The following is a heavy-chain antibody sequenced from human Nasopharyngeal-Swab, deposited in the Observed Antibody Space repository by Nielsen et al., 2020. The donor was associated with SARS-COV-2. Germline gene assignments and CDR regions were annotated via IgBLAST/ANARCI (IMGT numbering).Heavy chain of an antibody. Sequence: GGSLRLSCVVSGFIFSNYAMSWVRQGPGKGLEWVSVIYRGGNTYYADSVKGRFAISRDNSRNTLYLQMNSLRGEDTAVYYCARRQASSWSLDYWGQGTLVTVSS. D-gene: IGHD6-13*01. CDR3: ARRQASSWSLDY. J-gene: IGHJ4*02. CDR2: IYRGGNT. CDR1: GFIFSNYA. V-gene: IGHV3-53*01.